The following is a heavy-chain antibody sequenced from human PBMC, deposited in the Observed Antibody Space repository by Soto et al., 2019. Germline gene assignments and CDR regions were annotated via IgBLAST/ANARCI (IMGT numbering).Heavy chain of an antibody. CDR2: INHSGST. V-gene: IGHV4-34*01. CDR1: GGSFIGYY. J-gene: IGHJ6*02. Sequence: SETLSLTCAVYGGSFIGYYWSWIRQPPGKGLEWVGEINHSGSTNYNPSLKSRVTISVDTSKNQFSLKLSSVTAADTAVYYCARGDDWLLEDYYYYGMDVWGQGTTVTVSS. D-gene: IGHD3-9*01. CDR3: ARGDDWLLEDYYYYGMDV.